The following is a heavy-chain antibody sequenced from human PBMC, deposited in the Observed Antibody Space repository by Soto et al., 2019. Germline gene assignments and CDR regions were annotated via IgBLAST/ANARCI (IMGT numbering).Heavy chain of an antibody. V-gene: IGHV4-61*01. CDR2: IYYSGST. D-gene: IGHD4-17*01. Sequence: PSETPSLTCTVSGGSVTTGSYYWSWIRQPPGKGLEWIGYIYYSGSTNYNPSLKSRVTISVDTSKNQFSLKLRSVTAADTAVYYCANYPTTVTSDYWGQGTLVTVSS. CDR3: ANYPTTVTSDY. CDR1: GGSVTTGSYY. J-gene: IGHJ4*02.